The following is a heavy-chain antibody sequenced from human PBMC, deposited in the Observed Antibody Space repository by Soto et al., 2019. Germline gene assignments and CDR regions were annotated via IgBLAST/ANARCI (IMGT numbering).Heavy chain of an antibody. Sequence: EFVKICCKGAGYSFTSYWIGWVRQIPGKGLEWMGIIYPGDSDTRYSPSFQGQVTISADKSISTAYLQWSSLKASDTAMYYCARPTRPYCGGDCQYYFDYWGQGTLVTVSS. J-gene: IGHJ4*02. D-gene: IGHD2-21*02. CDR1: GYSFTSYW. CDR2: IYPGDSDT. CDR3: ARPTRPYCGGDCQYYFDY. V-gene: IGHV5-51*01.